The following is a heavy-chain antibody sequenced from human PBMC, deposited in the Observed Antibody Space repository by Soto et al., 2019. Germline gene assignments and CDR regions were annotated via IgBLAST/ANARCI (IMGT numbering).Heavy chain of an antibody. Sequence: GGSLRLSCAASGLTFISYAMHWVRQDPGKGLEWVAVISYDGSNKYYADSVKGRFTISRDNSKNTLYLQMNSLRAEDTAVYYYARDKDRYRTGQWLVTGYYYYYGMDVWGQGTTVTVS. CDR2: ISYDGSNK. V-gene: IGHV3-30-3*01. D-gene: IGHD6-19*01. CDR1: GLTFISYA. J-gene: IGHJ6*02. CDR3: ARDKDRYRTGQWLVTGYYYYYGMDV.